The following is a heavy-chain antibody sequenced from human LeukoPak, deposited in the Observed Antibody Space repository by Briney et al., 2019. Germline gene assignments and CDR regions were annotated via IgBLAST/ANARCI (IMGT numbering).Heavy chain of an antibody. V-gene: IGHV1-2*02. CDR1: GYTFTGYY. CDR2: INPNSGGT. D-gene: IGHD1-26*01. Sequence: ASVKVSCKASGYTFTGYYMHWVRQAPGQGLEWMGWINPNSGGTNYAQKFQGRVTMTRDTSISTAYMELSRLRSDDTAVYYCARVSLLGDYYFDYWGQGTLVTVSS. J-gene: IGHJ4*02. CDR3: ARVSLLGDYYFDY.